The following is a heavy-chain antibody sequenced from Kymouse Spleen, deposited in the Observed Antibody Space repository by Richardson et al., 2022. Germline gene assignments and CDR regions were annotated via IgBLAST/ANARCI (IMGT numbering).Heavy chain of an antibody. J-gene: IGHJ6*02. CDR1: GFTFSSYW. D-gene: IGHD2-2*02. CDR3: ARDVGVVVPAAIPYYYYGMDV. V-gene: IGHV3-7*01. Sequence: EVQLVESGGGLVQPGGSLRLSCAASGFTFSSYWMSWVRQAPGKGLEWVANIKQDGSEKYYVDSVKGRFTISRDNAKNSLYLQMNSLRAEDTAVYYCARDVGVVVPAAIPYYYYGMDVWGQGTTVTVSS. CDR2: IKQDGSEK.